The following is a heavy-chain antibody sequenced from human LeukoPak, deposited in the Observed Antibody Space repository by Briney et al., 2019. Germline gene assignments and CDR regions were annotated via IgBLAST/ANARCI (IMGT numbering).Heavy chain of an antibody. CDR2: IYTSGST. J-gene: IGHJ6*03. CDR1: GGSISSYY. D-gene: IGHD2-15*01. CDR3: ARGVVVVAATHAYYYYMDV. V-gene: IGHV4-4*07. Sequence: PSETLSLTCTVSGGSISSYYWSWIRQPAGKGLEWIGRIYTSGSTNYNPSLKSRVTMSVDTSKNQFSLKLSSVTAADTAVYYCARGVVVVAATHAYYYYMDVWGKGTTVTVSS.